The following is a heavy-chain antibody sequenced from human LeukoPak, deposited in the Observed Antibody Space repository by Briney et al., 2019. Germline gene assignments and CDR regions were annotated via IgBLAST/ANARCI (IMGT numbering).Heavy chain of an antibody. J-gene: IGHJ4*02. CDR2: IYYSGST. Sequence: SETLSLTCTVSGGSISSSSYYWGWIRQPPGKGLEWIGSIYYSGSTYYNPSLKSRVTISVDTSKNQSSLKLSSVTAAGTAVYYCASDSSGWYSRFDYWGQGTLVTVSS. V-gene: IGHV4-39*01. CDR1: GGSISSSSYY. CDR3: ASDSSGWYSRFDY. D-gene: IGHD6-19*01.